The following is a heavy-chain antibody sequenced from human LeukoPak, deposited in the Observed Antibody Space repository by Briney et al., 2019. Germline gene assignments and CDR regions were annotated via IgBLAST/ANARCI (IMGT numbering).Heavy chain of an antibody. Sequence: SETLSLTCSVSGGSISSDDYCWNWIRQPPGKGLEWIGYIYHSGSTYYNPSLKSRVTISVDRSKNQFSLKLSSVTAADTAVYYCARGDYGGNSIDYWGQGTLVTVSS. V-gene: IGHV4-30-2*01. J-gene: IGHJ4*02. D-gene: IGHD4-23*01. CDR1: GGSISSDDYC. CDR3: ARGDYGGNSIDY. CDR2: IYHSGST.